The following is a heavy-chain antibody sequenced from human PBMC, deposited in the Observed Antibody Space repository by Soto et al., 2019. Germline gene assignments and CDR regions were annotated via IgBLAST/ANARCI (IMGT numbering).Heavy chain of an antibody. D-gene: IGHD3-9*01. CDR1: GFTFSSYS. CDR3: ERHILTPFFDY. J-gene: IGHJ4*02. CDR2: ISSSSSYI. V-gene: IGHV3-21*01. Sequence: EVQLVESGGGLVKPGGSLRLSCAASGFTFSSYSMNWVRQAPGKGLEWVSSISSSSSYIYYADSVKGRFTVSRDNAKNSLYLQMHSLSAEDTAVYYCERHILTPFFDYWGQGTLVTVSS.